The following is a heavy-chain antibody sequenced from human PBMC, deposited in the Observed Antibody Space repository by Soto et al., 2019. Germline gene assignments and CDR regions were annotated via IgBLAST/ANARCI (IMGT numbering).Heavy chain of an antibody. CDR2: IYYSGST. CDR1: GGSISSSSYY. D-gene: IGHD3-10*01. Sequence: SETLSLTCTVSGGSISSSSYYWGWIRQPPGKGLEWIGSIYYSGSTYYNPSLKSRVTISVDTSKNQFSLKLSSVTAADTAVYYCASGRAVRGVIDYWGQGTLVTVSS. V-gene: IGHV4-39*07. CDR3: ASGRAVRGVIDY. J-gene: IGHJ4*02.